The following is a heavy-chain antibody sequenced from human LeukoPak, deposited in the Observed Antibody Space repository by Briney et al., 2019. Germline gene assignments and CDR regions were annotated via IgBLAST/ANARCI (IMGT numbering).Heavy chain of an antibody. J-gene: IGHJ4*02. D-gene: IGHD6-19*01. Sequence: SETLSLTCAVSGGSISSSNWWSWVRQPPGKGLEWIGEIYHSGSTNYNPSLKSRVTISVDKSKNQFSLKLSSVTAADTAVYYCARLRIAVAGYFDYWGQGTLDTVSS. CDR1: GGSISSSNW. CDR3: ARLRIAVAGYFDY. V-gene: IGHV4-4*02. CDR2: IYHSGST.